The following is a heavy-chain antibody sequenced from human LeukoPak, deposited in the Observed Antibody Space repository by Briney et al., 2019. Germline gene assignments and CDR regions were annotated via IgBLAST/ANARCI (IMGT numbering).Heavy chain of an antibody. CDR1: GFTFNNFA. J-gene: IGHJ4*02. CDR2: ISSAGETA. V-gene: IGHV3-23*01. CDR3: AKYYYDSSASRGGFDS. Sequence: GGSLRLSCSASGFTFNNFALSWVRRAPGKGLEWGSAISSAGETAFYADSVRGRFTISRDNSKNTVYLQMNTLRIEDMAIYYCAKYYYDSSASRGGFDSWGQGTLVTVSS. D-gene: IGHD3-22*01.